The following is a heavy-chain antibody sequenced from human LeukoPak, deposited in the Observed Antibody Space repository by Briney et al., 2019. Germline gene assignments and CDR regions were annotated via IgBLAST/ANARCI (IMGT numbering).Heavy chain of an antibody. CDR1: GDSISSYS. Sequence: SETLSLTCTVSGDSISSYSESWIRQPPGKGLEWIGYDYYSGSTNYNPSLKSRDTISADTSKIQFSLKVRSVTAADTAVYYCARDPPQPGITASGYFDLWGRGTLVTVSS. D-gene: IGHD6-13*01. V-gene: IGHV4-59*01. CDR3: ARDPPQPGITASGYFDL. CDR2: DYYSGST. J-gene: IGHJ2*01.